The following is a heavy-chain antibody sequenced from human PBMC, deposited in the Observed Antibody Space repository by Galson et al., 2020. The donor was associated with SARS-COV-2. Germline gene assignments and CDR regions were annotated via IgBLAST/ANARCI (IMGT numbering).Heavy chain of an antibody. J-gene: IGHJ5*02. CDR1: GFSLSTSGVG. Sequence: SGPTLVKPTQTLTLTCTFSGFSLSTSGVGVGWIRQPPGKALEWLALIYWNDDKRYSPSLKSRLTITKDTSKNQVVLTMTNMDPVDTATYYCAHILMTIGHNWFDPWGQGTLVTVSS. CDR2: IYWNDDK. D-gene: IGHD3-10*01. CDR3: AHILMTIGHNWFDP. V-gene: IGHV2-5*01.